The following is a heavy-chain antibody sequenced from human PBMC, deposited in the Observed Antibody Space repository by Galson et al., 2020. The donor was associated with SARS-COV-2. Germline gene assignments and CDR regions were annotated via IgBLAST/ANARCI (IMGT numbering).Heavy chain of an antibody. D-gene: IGHD4-17*01. V-gene: IGHV3-33*01. J-gene: IGHJ4*02. CDR1: GFTFSSYG. CDR2: IWYDGSNK. CDR3: ARVSVTYGDYVEY. Sequence: GGSLRLSCAASGFTFSSYGMHWVRQAPGKGLEWVAVIWYDGSNKYYADSVKGRFTISRDNSKNTLYLQMNSLRAEDTAVYYCARVSVTYGDYVEYWGQGTLVTVSS.